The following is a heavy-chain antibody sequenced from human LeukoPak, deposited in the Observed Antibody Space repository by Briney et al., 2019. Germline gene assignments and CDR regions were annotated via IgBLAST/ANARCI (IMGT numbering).Heavy chain of an antibody. CDR3: AAAAGRRYFQH. Sequence: SETLTLTCTVSGGSISGYYWSWIRQPPGKGLEWIGYIYYSGSTNYNPSLKSRVTISVDTSKNQFSLKLSSVTAADTAVYYCAAAAGRRYFQHWGQGTLVTVSS. J-gene: IGHJ1*01. V-gene: IGHV4-59*01. D-gene: IGHD6-13*01. CDR1: GGSISGYY. CDR2: IYYSGST.